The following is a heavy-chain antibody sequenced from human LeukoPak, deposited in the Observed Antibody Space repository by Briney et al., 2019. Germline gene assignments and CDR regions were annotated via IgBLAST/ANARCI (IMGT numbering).Heavy chain of an antibody. D-gene: IGHD3-10*01. CDR2: IWYDGSNK. V-gene: IGHV3-33*01. CDR1: GFTFSSYS. CDR3: ATHSYYYGSGSYPHYLDY. Sequence: QSGGSLRLSCAASGFTFSSYSMHWVRQAPGKGLEWVAVIWYDGSNKYYADSVKGRFTISRDNSKNTLYLQMNSLRAEDTALYYCATHSYYYGSGSYPHYLDYWGQGTLVTVSS. J-gene: IGHJ4*02.